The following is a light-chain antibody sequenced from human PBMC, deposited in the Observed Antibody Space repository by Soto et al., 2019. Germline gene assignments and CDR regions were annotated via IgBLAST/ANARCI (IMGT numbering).Light chain of an antibody. CDR3: FSYAGYYTLL. CDR1: DSDVGTYDY. Sequence: QSALTQPRSVSGSPGQSITISCTGTDSDVGTYDYVSWYQQHPGKAPKLMIYDVSKRPSGVPDRFSGSKSGNTASLTISGLQADDEADYYCFSYAGYYTLLFGGGTKLTVL. CDR2: DVS. J-gene: IGLJ2*01. V-gene: IGLV2-11*01.